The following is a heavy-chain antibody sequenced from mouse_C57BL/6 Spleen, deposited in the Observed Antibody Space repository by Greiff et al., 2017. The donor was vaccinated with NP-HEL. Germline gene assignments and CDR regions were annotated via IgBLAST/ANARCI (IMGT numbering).Heavy chain of an antibody. CDR3: ARGSSSGHFAY. CDR2: IYPGSGNT. D-gene: IGHD3-2*02. CDR1: GYTFTDYY. V-gene: IGHV1-76*01. Sequence: QVQLKQSGAELVRPGASVKLSCKASGYTFTDYYINWVKQRPGQGLEWIARIYPGSGNTYYNEKFKGKATLTAEKSSSTAYMQLSSLTSEDSAVYFCARGSSSGHFAYWGQGTLVTVSA. J-gene: IGHJ3*01.